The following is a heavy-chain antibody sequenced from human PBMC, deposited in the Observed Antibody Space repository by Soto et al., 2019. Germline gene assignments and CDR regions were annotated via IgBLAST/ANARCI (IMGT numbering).Heavy chain of an antibody. CDR1: GFTFSSYG. D-gene: IGHD3-22*01. Sequence: GGSLRLSCAASGFTFSSYGMHWVRQAPGKGLEWVAVISYDGSNKYYADSVKGRFTISRDNSKNTLYLQMNSLRAEDTAVYYCAKDPMAIDSSSYYFDYWGQGTLVTV. CDR3: AKDPMAIDSSSYYFDY. J-gene: IGHJ4*02. V-gene: IGHV3-30*18. CDR2: ISYDGSNK.